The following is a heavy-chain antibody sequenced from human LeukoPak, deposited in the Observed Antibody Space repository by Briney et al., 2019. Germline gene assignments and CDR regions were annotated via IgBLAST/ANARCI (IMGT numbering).Heavy chain of an antibody. D-gene: IGHD6-13*01. Sequence: SETLSLTCTVSGDSISSRSCYWGWIRQPPGKGLEWIGSIYHSGSANYNPSLKSRLTISVDKSKNQFSLKLRSVTAADTAVYYCARDLQLDQNAQHWGQGTLVTVSS. CDR2: IYHSGSA. CDR1: GDSISSRSCY. CDR3: ARDLQLDQNAQH. J-gene: IGHJ1*01. V-gene: IGHV4-39*07.